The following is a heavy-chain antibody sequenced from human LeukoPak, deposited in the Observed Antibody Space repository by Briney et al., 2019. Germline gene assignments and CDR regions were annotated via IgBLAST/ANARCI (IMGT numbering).Heavy chain of an antibody. D-gene: IGHD3-16*01. CDR3: ARGWGSRGHFDY. V-gene: IGHV4-39*07. CDR1: GGSISSSSYY. J-gene: IGHJ4*02. Sequence: PSETLSLTCTVSGGSISSSSYYWGWIRQPPGKGLEWIGSMHYSGSTYYNPSLKSRVTISVDTSKNQFSLNLSSVTAADTAVYYCARGWGSRGHFDYWGQGTLVTFSS. CDR2: MHYSGST.